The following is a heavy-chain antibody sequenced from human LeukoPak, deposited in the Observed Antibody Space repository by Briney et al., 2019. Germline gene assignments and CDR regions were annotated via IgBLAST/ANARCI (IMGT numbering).Heavy chain of an antibody. D-gene: IGHD2-15*01. CDR2: ISAYNGNT. CDR1: GYTFTSYG. V-gene: IGHV1-18*01. Sequence: ASVKVSCKASGYTFTSYGISWVRQAPGQGLEWMGWISAYNGNTNYAQKLQGRVTMTTDTSTSTAYMELRSLRSDDAAVYYCARDPPRIVVVVAATNYYGMDVWGQGTTVTVSS. J-gene: IGHJ6*02. CDR3: ARDPPRIVVVVAATNYYGMDV.